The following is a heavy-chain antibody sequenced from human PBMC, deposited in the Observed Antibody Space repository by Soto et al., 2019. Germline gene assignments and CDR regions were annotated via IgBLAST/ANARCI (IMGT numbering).Heavy chain of an antibody. D-gene: IGHD3-10*01. V-gene: IGHV4-59*01. J-gene: IGHJ4*02. CDR1: GGSISSYY. Sequence: PSETLSLTCTVSGGSISSYYWSWIRQPPGKGLEWIGYIYYSGSTNYNPSLKSRVTISVDASKNQFSLKLSSVTAADTAVYYCARDRGLWFGELLQFDYWGQGTLVSVSS. CDR3: ARDRGLWFGELLQFDY. CDR2: IYYSGST.